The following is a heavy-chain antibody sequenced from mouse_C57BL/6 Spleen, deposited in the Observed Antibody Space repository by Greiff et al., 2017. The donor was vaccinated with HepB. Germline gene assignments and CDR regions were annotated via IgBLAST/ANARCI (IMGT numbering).Heavy chain of an antibody. D-gene: IGHD2-4*01. V-gene: IGHV1-67*01. CDR2: ISTYYGDA. CDR1: GYTFTDYA. J-gene: IGHJ3*01. Sequence: VQLQQSGPELVRPGVSVKISCKGSGYTFTDYAMHWVKQSHAKSLEWIGVISTYYGDASYNQKFKYKATMTVDKSSSTAYMELARLTSEDSAVYYCARGDYDGAWFAYWGQGTLVTVSA. CDR3: ARGDYDGAWFAY.